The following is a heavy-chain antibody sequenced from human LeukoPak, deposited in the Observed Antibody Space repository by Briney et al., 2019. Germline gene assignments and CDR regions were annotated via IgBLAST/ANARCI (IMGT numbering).Heavy chain of an antibody. CDR3: ACGGYSTSNYRDHAFDI. D-gene: IGHD4-11*01. V-gene: IGHV6-1*01. J-gene: IGHJ3*02. CDR2: TYYRSKWYT. Sequence: SQTLSLTCAISGDSVSRNTAAWNWIRQSPSRGLEWLGRTYYRSKWYTDYAVSVKTRISIRPDTSKNQLSLQLTSVTPDDTAVYFCACGGYSTSNYRDHAFDIWGPGTMVTVSS. CDR1: GDSVSRNTAA.